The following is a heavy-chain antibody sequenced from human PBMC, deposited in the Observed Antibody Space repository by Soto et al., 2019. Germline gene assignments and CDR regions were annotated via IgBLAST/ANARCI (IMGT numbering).Heavy chain of an antibody. J-gene: IGHJ4*02. D-gene: IGHD2-2*01. V-gene: IGHV4-30-4*01. Sequence: SETLSLTCTVSGGSISIGDYYWSWIRQPPGKGLEWIGYIYYSGSTYYNPSLKSRVTISVDTSKNQFSLKLSSVTAADTAVYYCARGVVVPAPFDYWGQGTLVTVSS. CDR2: IYYSGST. CDR3: ARGVVVPAPFDY. CDR1: GGSISIGDYY.